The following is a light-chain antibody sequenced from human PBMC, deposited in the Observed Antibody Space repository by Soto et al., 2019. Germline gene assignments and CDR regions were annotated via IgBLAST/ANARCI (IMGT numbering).Light chain of an antibody. CDR3: KSYDSSLSCSRV. Sequence: QSVLTQPPSVSRAPGQRVTISCTGSSSNIGAGYDVHWYQQLPGTAPKLLIYHNSNRPSGVPDRFSGSNTGTSASLAITGLQVEDEADYYCKSYDSSLSCSRVFGTGTQIIVL. V-gene: IGLV1-40*01. J-gene: IGLJ1*01. CDR2: HNS. CDR1: SSNIGAGYD.